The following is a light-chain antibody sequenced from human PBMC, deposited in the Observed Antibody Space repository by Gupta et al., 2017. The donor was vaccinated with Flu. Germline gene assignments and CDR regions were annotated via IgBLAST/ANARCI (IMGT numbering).Light chain of an antibody. CDR1: ENIGNF. Sequence: DIVLTQSPVTLSLSPGETVTLSCRASENIGNFLSWFQQRPGQAPRLVIYDASKRASGIPARFIGGGSGTDFTLTISSLEPEDFAVYYCQQRSVWPLTFGRGTTVEIK. CDR2: DAS. V-gene: IGKV3-11*01. CDR3: QQRSVWPLT. J-gene: IGKJ4*01.